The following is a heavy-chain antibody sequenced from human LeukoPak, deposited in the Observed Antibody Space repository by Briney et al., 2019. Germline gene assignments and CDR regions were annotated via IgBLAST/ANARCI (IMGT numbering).Heavy chain of an antibody. D-gene: IGHD4-17*01. J-gene: IGHJ6*02. CDR3: AREGLYGDYGMDV. CDR1: GYTFTGYY. Sequence: ASVKVSCKASGYTFTGYYMHWVRQAPGQGLEWMGWINPNSGGTNYAQKFQGWVTMTRDTSISTAYMELSGLRSDDTAVYYCAREGLYGDYGMDVWGQGTTVTVSS. CDR2: INPNSGGT. V-gene: IGHV1-2*04.